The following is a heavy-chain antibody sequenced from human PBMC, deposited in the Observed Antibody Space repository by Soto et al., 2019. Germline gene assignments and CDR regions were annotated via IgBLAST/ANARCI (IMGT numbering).Heavy chain of an antibody. CDR3: ARTLWSDYNYYYYYGMDV. CDR2: MNPNSGNT. V-gene: IGHV1-8*01. Sequence: QVQLVQSGAEVKKPGASVKVSCKASGYTFTSYDINWVRQATGQGLEWMGWMNPNSGNTGYAQKFQGRVTMTRNTSISTAYMELSSLRSEDTAVYYCARTLWSDYNYYYYYGMDVWGQGTTVTVSS. D-gene: IGHD3-3*01. CDR1: GYTFTSYD. J-gene: IGHJ6*02.